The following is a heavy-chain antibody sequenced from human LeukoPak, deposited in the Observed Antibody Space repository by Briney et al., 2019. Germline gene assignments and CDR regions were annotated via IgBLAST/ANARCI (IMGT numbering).Heavy chain of an antibody. CDR1: GFTFSSYA. CDR2: ISCSGGNT. CDR3: AKSTWLWDFDY. D-gene: IGHD5-18*01. V-gene: IGHV3-23*01. Sequence: GSLRLSFAASGFTFSSYAMSWVRQAPGKGLEWGSAISCSGGNTYYADSVKGRFTISRDNSKNTLYLQMNSLRDEDTAVYYCAKSTWLWDFDYWGQGTLVTVPS. J-gene: IGHJ4*02.